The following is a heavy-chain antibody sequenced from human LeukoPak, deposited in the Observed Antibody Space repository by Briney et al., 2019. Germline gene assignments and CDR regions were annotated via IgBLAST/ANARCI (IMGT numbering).Heavy chain of an antibody. CDR2: ISSSGSYI. J-gene: IGHJ3*02. CDR1: GFTFSSYS. Sequence: PGGSLRLSCTASGFTFSSYSMNWVRQAPGKGLEWVSSISSSGSYIYYADSVKGRFTMSRDNAKNSLYLQMNSLRAEDTAVYYCARDNPLSAFDIWGQGTMVTASS. CDR3: ARDNPLSAFDI. V-gene: IGHV3-21*06.